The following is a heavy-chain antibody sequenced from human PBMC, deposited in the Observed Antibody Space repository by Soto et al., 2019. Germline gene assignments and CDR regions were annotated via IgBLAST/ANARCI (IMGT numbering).Heavy chain of an antibody. D-gene: IGHD3-10*01. J-gene: IGHJ5*02. V-gene: IGHV4-34*01. Sequence: SETLSLTCAVYGGSFRGYYWSWIRQPPGKGLEWIGEINHSGSTNYNPSLKSRVTISVDTPKNQFSLKLSSVTAADTAVYYCARSYGSGSYNWFDPWGQGTLVS. CDR1: GGSFRGYY. CDR2: INHSGST. CDR3: ARSYGSGSYNWFDP.